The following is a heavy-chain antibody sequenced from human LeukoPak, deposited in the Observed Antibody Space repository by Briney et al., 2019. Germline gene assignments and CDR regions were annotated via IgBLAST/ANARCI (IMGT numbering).Heavy chain of an antibody. CDR1: GFTFSDYY. D-gene: IGHD3-22*01. V-gene: IGHV3-11*06. Sequence: GGSLRLSCAASGFTFSDYYMSWIRQAPGKGLEWVSYISSSSSYTNYADSVKGRFTISRDSAKNSLYLQMNSLRAEDTAVYYCAREGYYYDSSGYYQNLYYFDYWGQGTLVTVSS. CDR3: AREGYYYDSSGYYQNLYYFDY. J-gene: IGHJ4*02. CDR2: ISSSSSYT.